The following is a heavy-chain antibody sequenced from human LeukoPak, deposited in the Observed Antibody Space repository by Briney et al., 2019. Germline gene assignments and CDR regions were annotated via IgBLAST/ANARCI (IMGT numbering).Heavy chain of an antibody. D-gene: IGHD6-13*01. CDR3: ARDIKGSSWYNPSEGN. Sequence: GGSLRLSCAASGFTFSSYSMNWVRQAPGKGLEWVSSISSSSSYIYYADSVKGRFTISRDNAKNSLYLQMNSLRAEDTAVYYCARDIKGSSWYNPSEGNWGQGTLVTVSS. CDR1: GFTFSSYS. CDR2: ISSSSSYI. J-gene: IGHJ4*02. V-gene: IGHV3-21*01.